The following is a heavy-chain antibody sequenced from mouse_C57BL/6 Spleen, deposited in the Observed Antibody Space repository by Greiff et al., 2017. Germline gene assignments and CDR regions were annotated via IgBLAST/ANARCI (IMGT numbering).Heavy chain of an antibody. CDR1: GYTFTGYW. J-gene: IGHJ1*03. Sequence: QVQLKQSGAELMKPGASVKLSCKATGYTFTGYWIEWVKQRPGHGLEWIGEILPGSGSTNYNEKFKGKATFTADTSSNTAYMQLSSLTTEDSAIYYCARLDYYGSSYVRYFEGWGTGTTVTVSS. CDR3: ARLDYYGSSYVRYFEG. V-gene: IGHV1-9*01. D-gene: IGHD1-1*01. CDR2: ILPGSGST.